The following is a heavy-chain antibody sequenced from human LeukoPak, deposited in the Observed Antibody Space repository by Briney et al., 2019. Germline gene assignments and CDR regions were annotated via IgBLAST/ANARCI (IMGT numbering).Heavy chain of an antibody. V-gene: IGHV3-7*01. CDR2: IKEDGSEK. J-gene: IGHJ4*02. D-gene: IGHD6-6*01. Sequence: GGSLRLSCAASGFTFSSYWMSWVRQAPGKGLEWVANIKEDGSEKYYVDSVKGRFTISRDSAKSSLYLQMNSLRAEDTAVYYCARDREARRYQDLDYWGQGTLVTVSS. CDR3: ARDREARRYQDLDY. CDR1: GFTFSSYW.